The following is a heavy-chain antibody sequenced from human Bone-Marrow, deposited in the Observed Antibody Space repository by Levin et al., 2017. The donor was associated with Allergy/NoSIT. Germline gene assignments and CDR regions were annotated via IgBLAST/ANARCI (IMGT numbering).Heavy chain of an antibody. CDR1: GDSITSFY. V-gene: IGHV4-59*01. J-gene: IGHJ5*02. CDR2: IYYDGNT. Sequence: PSETLSLTCTVSGDSITSFYCNWLRQPPGKGLEWIGSIYYDGNTNYNPSLKSRVTISIDTSKNHFSLRMRSVTAADTAVYYCATTLAGTDWFDPWGQGSLVTVSS. D-gene: IGHD6-19*01. CDR3: ATTLAGTDWFDP.